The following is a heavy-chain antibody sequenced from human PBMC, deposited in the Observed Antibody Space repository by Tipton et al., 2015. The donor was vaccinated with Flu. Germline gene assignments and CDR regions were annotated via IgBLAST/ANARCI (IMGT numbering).Heavy chain of an antibody. CDR2: INDYSGNT. CDR1: GYPLTSYG. D-gene: IGHD2-2*01. CDR3: ARPGGPAAINPFSYFDC. Sequence: QVQLVQSGAEVKKPGASVKVSCKASGYPLTSYGVSWVRQAPGQGLEWMGWINDYSGNTKYAQKFQGRVTMTTDTSTNTAHMELRSLTSDDTAVYYCARPGGPAAINPFSYFDCWGQGTLVTVSS. J-gene: IGHJ4*02. V-gene: IGHV1-18*04.